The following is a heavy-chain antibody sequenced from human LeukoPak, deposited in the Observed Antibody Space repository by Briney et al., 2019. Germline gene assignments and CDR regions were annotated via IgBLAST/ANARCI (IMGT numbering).Heavy chain of an antibody. CDR2: INGSGGRT. J-gene: IGHJ4*02. CDR1: GFTFSSYA. V-gene: IGHV3-23*01. Sequence: GGSLRLSCAASGFTFSSYAMTWVRQAPGKGLEWVSGINGSGGRTYYAVSVKGRFTISRDNSKNTLYLQMNSLRAEDTAIYYCAKDPLFDYWGQGTLVTVSS. CDR3: AKDPLFDY.